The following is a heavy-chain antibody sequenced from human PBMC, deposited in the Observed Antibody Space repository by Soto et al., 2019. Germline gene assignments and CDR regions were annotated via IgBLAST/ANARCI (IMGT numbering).Heavy chain of an antibody. J-gene: IGHJ5*02. V-gene: IGHV4-30-4*01. CDR1: GDSISSVDHY. CDR2: IYHSGST. Sequence: QVQLQESGPGLVRPSQTLSLTCTVSGDSISSVDHYWSWIRQPPGKGLEWMGCIYHSGSTHYNPSLNSRLTISIDTSTNRFSLNLTSVTAADTAVYFCARLRWETENNWFDPWGQGALVTVSS. D-gene: IGHD1-26*01. CDR3: ARLRWETENNWFDP.